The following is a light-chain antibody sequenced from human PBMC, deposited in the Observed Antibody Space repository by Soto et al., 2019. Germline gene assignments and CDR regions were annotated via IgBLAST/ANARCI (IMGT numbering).Light chain of an antibody. CDR3: QQYVSPPIT. CDR2: GAS. Sequence: EIVLTQSPGTLSLSPGERATLSCRASQSVTSTYLGWYQQKPGQAPSLLIYGASSRATGIPDRFSGSGSGTDFTLTISRLEREDFAVYYCQQYVSPPITFGQGTRLEMK. J-gene: IGKJ5*01. CDR1: QSVTSTY. V-gene: IGKV3-20*01.